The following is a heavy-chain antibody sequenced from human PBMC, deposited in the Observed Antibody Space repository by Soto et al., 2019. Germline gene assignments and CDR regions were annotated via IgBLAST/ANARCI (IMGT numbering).Heavy chain of an antibody. CDR3: ARSTGCY. CDR2: INSNGGGT. V-gene: IGHV3-64*01. D-gene: IGHD2-8*02. Sequence: EVQLVESGGGLVQPGGSLRLSCAASGFTFSDYAMHWVRQAPGKGLEYFAAINSNGGGTYYATSMKGRFIISRDNSKHTRYLQMGSLRAEDMAVYYCARSTGCYWGQGTLVTVSS. CDR1: GFTFSDYA. J-gene: IGHJ4*02.